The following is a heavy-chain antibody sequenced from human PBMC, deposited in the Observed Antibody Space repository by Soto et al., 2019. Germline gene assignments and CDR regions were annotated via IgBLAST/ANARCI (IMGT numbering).Heavy chain of an antibody. V-gene: IGHV1-46*01. CDR2: INPTGGST. Sequence: QVQLVQSGAEVKRPGASVKVSCKASGYTFTTYYMHWVRQAPGQGLDGLGIINPTGGSTTYAQKFQGRVTMTRDTSTSTVYLELSSLRSEDTAVYYCARAGYCSGGTCFHGNCDYWGQGTLVTVSA. CDR3: ARAGYCSGGTCFHGNCDY. D-gene: IGHD2-15*01. CDR1: GYTFTTYY. J-gene: IGHJ4*02.